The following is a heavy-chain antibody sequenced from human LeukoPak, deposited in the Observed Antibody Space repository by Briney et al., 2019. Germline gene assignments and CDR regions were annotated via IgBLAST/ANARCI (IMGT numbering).Heavy chain of an antibody. J-gene: IGHJ4*02. CDR1: GFSLTTSGVG. D-gene: IGHD5-12*01. CDR2: IYWDDDK. CDR3: VHGRYGGNLAY. Sequence: SGPTLVNPTQTLTLTCTFSGFSLTTSGVGVGWIRQPPGKALEWLAFIYWDDDKRYRPSLKSRLTISKDTSKNQVLLTMTDMDLVDTTTYYCVHGRYGGNLAYWGQGTRVTVSS. V-gene: IGHV2-5*02.